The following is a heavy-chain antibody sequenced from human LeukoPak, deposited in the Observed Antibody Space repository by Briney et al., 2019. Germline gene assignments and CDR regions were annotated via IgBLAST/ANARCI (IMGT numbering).Heavy chain of an antibody. CDR2: IKEDGSEK. Sequence: GGSLRLSCAASGFLFSRYWVSWVRQAPGKGLEWVANIKEDGSEKYYVESMKGRFTISRDNVKNSLYLQINSLRAEDTAVYYCARDSFETDIDYWGQGTLVTVSS. V-gene: IGHV3-7*01. J-gene: IGHJ4*02. CDR1: GFLFSRYW. CDR3: ARDSFETDIDY. D-gene: IGHD1-14*01.